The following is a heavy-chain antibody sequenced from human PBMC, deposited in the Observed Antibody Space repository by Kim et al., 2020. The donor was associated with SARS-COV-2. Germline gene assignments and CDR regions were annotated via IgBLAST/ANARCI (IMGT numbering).Heavy chain of an antibody. J-gene: IGHJ4*02. CDR3: VKDPRVVAVAGKWYYFDY. D-gene: IGHD6-19*01. CDR1: GFTFSSYA. V-gene: IGHV3-64D*09. Sequence: GGSLRLSCSASGFTFSSYAMHWVRQAPGKGLEYVSAISSNGGSTYYADSVKGRFTISRDNSKNTLYLQMSSLRAEDTAVYYCVKDPRVVAVAGKWYYFDYWGQGTLVTVSS. CDR2: ISSNGGST.